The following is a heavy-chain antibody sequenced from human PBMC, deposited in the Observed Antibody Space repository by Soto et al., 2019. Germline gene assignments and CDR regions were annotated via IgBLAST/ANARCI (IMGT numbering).Heavy chain of an antibody. J-gene: IGHJ6*02. Sequence: ASVKVSCKASGYTFTGYYMHWVRQAPGQGLEWMGWINPNSGGTNYAQKFQGWVTTTRGTSISTAYMELSRLRSDDTAVYYCARSRVGYYDFWSGLGVGYYYGMDVWGQGTTVTVSS. CDR3: ARSRVGYYDFWSGLGVGYYYGMDV. CDR2: INPNSGGT. D-gene: IGHD3-3*01. V-gene: IGHV1-2*04. CDR1: GYTFTGYY.